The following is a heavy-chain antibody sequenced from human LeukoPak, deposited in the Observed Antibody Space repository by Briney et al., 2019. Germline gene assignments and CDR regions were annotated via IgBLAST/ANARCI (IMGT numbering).Heavy chain of an antibody. CDR3: ARPMYKSGWYGY. CDR2: IYHSGST. CDR1: GGSITSSSYY. D-gene: IGHD6-19*01. V-gene: IGHV4-39*01. Sequence: PSETLSLTCTVSGGSITSSSYYWGWIRQPPGEGLEWIGNIYHSGSTFYNPSLKSRVTISVNTSKNQFSLKLTSVTAADTAVYYCARPMYKSGWYGYWGPGARVTVSS. J-gene: IGHJ4*02.